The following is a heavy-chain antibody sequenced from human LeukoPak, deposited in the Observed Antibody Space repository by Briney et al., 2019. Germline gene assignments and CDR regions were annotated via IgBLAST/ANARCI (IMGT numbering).Heavy chain of an antibody. CDR2: INEYGSHT. J-gene: IGHJ4*02. CDR3: VKDLRGARDY. D-gene: IGHD1-26*01. V-gene: IGHV3-74*01. Sequence: GGSLRLSCAASGFTFSTFWMHWVRQAPGKGLVWVSRINEYGSHTDHADSVRGRFTISRDNTKNTLYLQMNSLRADDTSLYFCVKDLRGARDYWGQGTVVTVSS. CDR1: GFTFSTFW.